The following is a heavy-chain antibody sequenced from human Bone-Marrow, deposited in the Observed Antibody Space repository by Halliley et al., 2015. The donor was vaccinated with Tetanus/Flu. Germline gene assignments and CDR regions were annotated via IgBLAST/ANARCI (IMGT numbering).Heavy chain of an antibody. Sequence: SLRLSCEASKFNFSDYYMSWIRQAPGKGLEWVSHISSSGSTIYYADAVEGRFTISRDNAKNSVHLQMNSLRAEDTAVYYCARVSWNHAFAMDLWGQGTTVTFSS. D-gene: IGHD1-1*01. CDR3: ARVSWNHAFAMDL. J-gene: IGHJ6*02. CDR1: KFNFSDYY. CDR2: ISSSGSTI. V-gene: IGHV3-11*01.